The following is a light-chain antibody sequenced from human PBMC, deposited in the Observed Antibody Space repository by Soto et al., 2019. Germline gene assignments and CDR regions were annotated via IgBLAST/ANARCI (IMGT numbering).Light chain of an antibody. J-gene: IGKJ4*01. CDR1: QSISSY. CDR2: AAS. V-gene: IGKV1-39*01. CDR3: QQYDNLPFT. Sequence: DIQMTQSPSSLSASVGDRVTITCRASQSISSYLNWYQQKPGKAPKLLIYAASSLQSGVPSRFSGSGSGTDFTLTISSLQPEDFATYYCQQYDNLPFTFGGGTKVDIK.